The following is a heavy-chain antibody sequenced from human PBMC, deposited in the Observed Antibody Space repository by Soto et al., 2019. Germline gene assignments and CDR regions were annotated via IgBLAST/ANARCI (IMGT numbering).Heavy chain of an antibody. Sequence: QVQLVQSGADVKKPGASVQVSCKASGFTFTRYAIHWVRQAPGQSLEWMGWINAGAGGTKYSQKFQGRVTITRDTSASTANMELDSLTFEDTAIYYCAREVGKTGTWYDWGQGTMVTVSS. CDR3: AREVGKTGTWYD. J-gene: IGHJ4*02. CDR1: GFTFTRYA. CDR2: INAGAGGT. V-gene: IGHV1-3*01. D-gene: IGHD1-26*01.